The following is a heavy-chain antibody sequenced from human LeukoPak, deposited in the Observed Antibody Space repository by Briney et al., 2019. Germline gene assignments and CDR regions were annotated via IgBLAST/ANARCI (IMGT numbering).Heavy chain of an antibody. V-gene: IGHV4-59*08. Sequence: SETLSLTCTVSGGSISSYYWSWIRQPPGKGLEWIGYIYYSGSTNYNPSLKSRVTISVDTSKNQFSLKLSSVTAADTAVYYCARHYYDSSGYSHFDYWGQGTLVTVSS. CDR2: IYYSGST. CDR3: ARHYYDSSGYSHFDY. J-gene: IGHJ4*02. D-gene: IGHD3-22*01. CDR1: GGSISSYY.